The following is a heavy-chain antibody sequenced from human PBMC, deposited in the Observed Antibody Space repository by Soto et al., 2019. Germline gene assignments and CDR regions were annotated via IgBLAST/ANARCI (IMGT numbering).Heavy chain of an antibody. CDR3: ARSIVVVTALDY. Sequence: XVKVSCKASGYTFTSYAMHWVRQAPGQRLEWMGWIXAGNGXTQYSQKFQGXXTIPRDTXXXTDYMELSSLRSEDTAVYYCARSIVVVTALDYWGQGTLVTVSS. CDR2: IXAGNGXT. V-gene: IGHV1-3*01. CDR1: GYTFTSYA. J-gene: IGHJ4*02. D-gene: IGHD2-21*02.